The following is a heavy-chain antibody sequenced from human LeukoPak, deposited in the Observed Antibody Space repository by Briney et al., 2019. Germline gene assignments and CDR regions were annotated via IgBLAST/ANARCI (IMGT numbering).Heavy chain of an antibody. J-gene: IGHJ4*02. CDR1: GFTFSSYG. D-gene: IGHD3-22*01. CDR3: AQDYYDSSGYFTAGDY. CDR2: IRYDGSNK. V-gene: IGHV3-30*02. Sequence: PGGSLRLSCAASGFTFSSYGMHWVRQAPGKGLEWVAFIRYDGSNKYYADSVKGRFTISRDNSKNTLYLQMNSLRAEDTAVYYCAQDYYDSSGYFTAGDYWGQGTLVTVSS.